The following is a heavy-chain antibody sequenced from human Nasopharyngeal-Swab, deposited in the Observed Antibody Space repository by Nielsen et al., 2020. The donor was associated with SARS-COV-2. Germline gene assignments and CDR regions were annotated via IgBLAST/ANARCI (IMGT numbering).Heavy chain of an antibody. D-gene: IGHD5-18*01. V-gene: IGHV3-30-3*01. CDR1: GFTFSSYA. CDR2: ISYDGSNK. J-gene: IGHJ6*02. Sequence: GESLKISCAASGFTFSSYAMHWVRQAPGKGLGWVAVISYDGSNKYYADSVKGRFTISRDNSKNTLYLQMNSLRAEDTAVYYCARDQVDTAMVFFSYYYYYGMDVWGQGTTVTVSS. CDR3: ARDQVDTAMVFFSYYYYYGMDV.